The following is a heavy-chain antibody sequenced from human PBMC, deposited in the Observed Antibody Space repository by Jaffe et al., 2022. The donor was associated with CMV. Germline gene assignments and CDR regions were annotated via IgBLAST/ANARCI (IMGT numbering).Heavy chain of an antibody. Sequence: QVQLQESGPGLVKPSETLSLTCTVSGGSVSSGSYYWSWIRQPPGKGLEWIGYIYYSGSTNYNPSLKSRVTISVDTSKNQFSLKLSSVTAADTAVYYCARDRGHPTPSAFDIWGQGTMVTVSS. D-gene: IGHD3-10*01. CDR3: ARDRGHPTPSAFDI. CDR2: IYYSGST. V-gene: IGHV4-61*01. J-gene: IGHJ3*02. CDR1: GGSVSSGSYY.